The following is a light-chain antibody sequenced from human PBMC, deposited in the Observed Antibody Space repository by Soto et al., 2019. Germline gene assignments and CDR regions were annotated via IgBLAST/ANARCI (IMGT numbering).Light chain of an antibody. CDR3: QTWGSGIVV. CDR2: LNSDGSH. CDR1: SGHSNYA. Sequence: QLVLTQSPSASASLGASVELTCTLSSGHSNYAIAWHQQQSEKGPWYLMKLNSDGSHSKGDGIPDRFSGSSSGAERYLTISSLQSEDEADYYCQTWGSGIVVFGGGTKLTVL. J-gene: IGLJ2*01. V-gene: IGLV4-69*01.